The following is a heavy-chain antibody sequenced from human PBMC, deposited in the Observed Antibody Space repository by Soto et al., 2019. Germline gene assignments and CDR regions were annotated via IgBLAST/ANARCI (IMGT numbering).Heavy chain of an antibody. Sequence: QVQLQESGPGLVKPSETLSLTCTVSGGSISSYYWSWIRQPPGKGLEWIGYIYYSGSTNYNPSLKSRVTISVDTSKNQFSLKLSSVTAADTAVYYCARDSLVADYYYYGMDVWGQGTTVTVSS. D-gene: IGHD2-15*01. CDR2: IYYSGST. CDR1: GGSISSYY. CDR3: ARDSLVADYYYYGMDV. V-gene: IGHV4-59*01. J-gene: IGHJ6*02.